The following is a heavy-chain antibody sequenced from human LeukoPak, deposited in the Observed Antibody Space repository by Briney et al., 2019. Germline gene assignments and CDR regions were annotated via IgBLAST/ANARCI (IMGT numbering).Heavy chain of an antibody. D-gene: IGHD6-19*01. CDR1: GGSFSGYY. CDR3: ATQQWGFYYMDV. J-gene: IGHJ6*03. Sequence: PSETLSLTCAVYGGSFSGYYWNWIRQPPGKGLEWIGEINQSGSTNYNPSLKSRVTISIDTSTNQFSLNLTSVTAADTAVYYCATQQWGFYYMDVWGKGTTVTVSS. V-gene: IGHV4-34*01. CDR2: INQSGST.